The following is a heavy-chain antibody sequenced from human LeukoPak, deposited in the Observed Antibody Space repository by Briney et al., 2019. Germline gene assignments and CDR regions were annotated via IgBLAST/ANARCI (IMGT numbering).Heavy chain of an antibody. D-gene: IGHD3-22*01. J-gene: IGHJ4*02. CDR3: ARSGWPYYFDY. V-gene: IGHV3-74*01. CDR1: GFTFSSYW. CDR2: IHSDGSST. Sequence: GGSLRLSCAASGFTFSSYWMRWVRQAPGKGLVWVSRIHSDGSSTSYADSVRGRFTISRDDAKSTLYLQMNSLRAEDTAVYYCARSGWPYYFDYWGQGTLVTVSS.